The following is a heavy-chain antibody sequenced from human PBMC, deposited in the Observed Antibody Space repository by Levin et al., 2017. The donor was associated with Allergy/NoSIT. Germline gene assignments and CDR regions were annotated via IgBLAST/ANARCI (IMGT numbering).Heavy chain of an antibody. CDR1: GYSFTSYW. CDR3: AKPADTGSDSDLRF. CDR2: IYPGYSDT. D-gene: IGHD1-26*01. J-gene: IGHJ4*02. Sequence: GESLKISCKGSGYSFTSYWITWVRQMPGKGLEWVGIIYPGYSDTIYSPSFQGQVTISADQSISPAYLQWSSLKASDTAMYYCAKPADTGSDSDLRFWGQGTLVTVSS. V-gene: IGHV5-51*01.